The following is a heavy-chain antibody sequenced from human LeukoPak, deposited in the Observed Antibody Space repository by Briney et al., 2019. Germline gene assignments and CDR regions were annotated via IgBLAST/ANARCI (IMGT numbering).Heavy chain of an antibody. J-gene: IGHJ4*02. Sequence: GGSLRLSCAASGFTFSSYGMHWVRQAPGKGLEWVAVISYDGSNKYYADSVKGRFTISRDNSKNTLYLQMNSLRAEDTAVYYCAKDTWLYGDLDYWGQGTLVTVSS. CDR3: AKDTWLYGDLDY. V-gene: IGHV3-30*18. D-gene: IGHD4-17*01. CDR2: ISYDGSNK. CDR1: GFTFSSYG.